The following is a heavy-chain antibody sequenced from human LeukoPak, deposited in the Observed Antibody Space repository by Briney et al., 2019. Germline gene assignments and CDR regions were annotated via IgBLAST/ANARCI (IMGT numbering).Heavy chain of an antibody. CDR1: GGTFISYA. CDR2: IIPIFGTA. D-gene: IGHD5-12*01. CDR3: AIHHSGYGHFDY. J-gene: IGHJ4*02. V-gene: IGHV1-69*13. Sequence: ASVKVSCKASGGTFISYAISWVRQAPGQGREWMGGIIPIFGTANYAQKFQGRVTITADESTSTAYMELSSLRSEDPAVYYCAIHHSGYGHFDYWGQGTLVTVSS.